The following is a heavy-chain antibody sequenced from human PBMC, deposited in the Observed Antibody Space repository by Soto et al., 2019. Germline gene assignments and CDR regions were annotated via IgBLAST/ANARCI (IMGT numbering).Heavy chain of an antibody. D-gene: IGHD5-18*01. CDR2: IIPIFGTA. Sequence: SVKVSCKASGGTFSSYAISWVRQAPGQGLEWMGGIIPIFGTANYAQKFQGRVTITADESTSTAYMELSSLRSEDTAVYYCARGAGYSYGYYYYGMDVWGQGTTVTVSS. V-gene: IGHV1-69*13. CDR1: GGTFSSYA. CDR3: ARGAGYSYGYYYYGMDV. J-gene: IGHJ6*02.